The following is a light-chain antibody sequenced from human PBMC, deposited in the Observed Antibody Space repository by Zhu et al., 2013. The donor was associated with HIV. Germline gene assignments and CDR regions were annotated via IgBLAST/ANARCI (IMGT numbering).Light chain of an antibody. CDR3: QSYDSSLSGPFXF. Sequence: QSVLTQPPSVSGAPGQKVTISCTGSSSNIGAGYDVHWYQQLPGTAPRLLIYVDNSRPSGVPDRFSASKSGASASLAITGLQAEDEADYYCQSYDSSLSGPFXFFGTGTRV. V-gene: IGLV1-40*01. J-gene: IGLJ1*01. CDR2: VDN. CDR1: SSNIGAGYD.